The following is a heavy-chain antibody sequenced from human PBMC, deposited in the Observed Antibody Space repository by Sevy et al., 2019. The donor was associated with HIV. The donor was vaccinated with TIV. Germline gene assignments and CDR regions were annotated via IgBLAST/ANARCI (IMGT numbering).Heavy chain of an antibody. V-gene: IGHV3-30*03. CDR2: ISYDGRSK. D-gene: IGHD3-16*01. CDR3: AAVALTFGVDPYANHHFMDV. J-gene: IGHJ6*03. Sequence: GGSLRLSCAASGFTFSSYDMHWVRQAPGKGLEWVAVISYDGRSKHYADSVKGRFTISRDKAKSTLYLQMNSLRFDDTAFFYFAAVALTFGVDPYANHHFMDVWGKGTTVTVSS. CDR1: GFTFSSYD.